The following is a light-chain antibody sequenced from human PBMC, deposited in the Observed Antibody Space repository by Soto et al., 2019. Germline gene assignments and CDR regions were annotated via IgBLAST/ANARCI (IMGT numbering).Light chain of an antibody. CDR2: DAS. V-gene: IGKV3-11*01. J-gene: IGKJ1*01. Sequence: PGERATLSCRASQSVGINLAWYQQKPGQAPRLLINDASNRATGIPARFSGSGSGTDFSLTISSLEPEDFAFYYCQQRTNWPPWTFSQGTKVDIK. CDR1: QSVGIN. CDR3: QQRTNWPPWT.